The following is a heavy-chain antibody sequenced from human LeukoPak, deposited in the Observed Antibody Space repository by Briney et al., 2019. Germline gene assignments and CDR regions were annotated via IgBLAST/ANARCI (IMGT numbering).Heavy chain of an antibody. CDR1: GGSISSYY. J-gene: IGHJ3*02. V-gene: IGHV4-59*01. CDR2: IYYSGST. D-gene: IGHD3-10*01. CDR3: ARYYYGSGSLDAFDI. Sequence: PSETLSLTCTVSGGSISSYYWSWIRQPPGKGLEWIGYIYYSGSTNYNPSLKSRVTISVDTSENQFYLKLSSVTAADTAVYYCARYYYGSGSLDAFDIWGQGTMVTVSS.